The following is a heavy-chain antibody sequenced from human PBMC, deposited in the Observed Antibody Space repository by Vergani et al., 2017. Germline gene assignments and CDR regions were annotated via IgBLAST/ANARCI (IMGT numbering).Heavy chain of an antibody. CDR2: INPSGST. CDR3: AGGYSSGWYMPAMTNKERKDAFDI. J-gene: IGHJ3*02. Sequence: QVQLQESGPGLVKPSQTLSLTCTVSGGSISSGSYYWSWIRQPPGKGLEWIWKINPSGSTNYNPSLKSRVTISVDTSKNQFSLKLSSVTASDTAVYYGAGGYSSGWYMPAMTNKERKDAFDIWGQGTMVTVSS. CDR1: GGSISSGSYY. D-gene: IGHD6-19*01. V-gene: IGHV4-61*02.